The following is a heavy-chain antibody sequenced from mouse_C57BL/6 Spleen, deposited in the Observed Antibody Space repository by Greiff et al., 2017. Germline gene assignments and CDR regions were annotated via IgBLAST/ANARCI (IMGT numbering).Heavy chain of an antibody. V-gene: IGHV5-4*03. CDR1: GFTFSSYA. J-gene: IGHJ2*01. CDR3: ARSPYGRYFDY. D-gene: IGHD1-1*01. Sequence: EVKLMESGGGLVKPGGSLKLSCAASGFTFSSYAMSWVRQTPEKRLEWVATISDGGSYTYYPDNVKGRFTISRDNANNNLYLQMSHLKSEDTTMYYCARSPYGRYFDYWGQGTTLTVSS. CDR2: ISDGGSYT.